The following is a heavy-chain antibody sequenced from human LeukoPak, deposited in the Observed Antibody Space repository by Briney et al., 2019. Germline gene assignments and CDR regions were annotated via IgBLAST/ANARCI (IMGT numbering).Heavy chain of an antibody. V-gene: IGHV3-9*01. J-gene: IGHJ3*02. CDR3: ATGKYYYDSSGPDFDI. D-gene: IGHD3-22*01. CDR2: ISWNSGSI. Sequence: GGSLRLSCAASGFTFDDYAMHWVRHAPGKGLEWVSGISWNSGSIGYADSVKGRFTISRDNAKNSLYLQMNSLRAEDTALYYCATGKYYYDSSGPDFDIWGQGTMVTVSS. CDR1: GFTFDDYA.